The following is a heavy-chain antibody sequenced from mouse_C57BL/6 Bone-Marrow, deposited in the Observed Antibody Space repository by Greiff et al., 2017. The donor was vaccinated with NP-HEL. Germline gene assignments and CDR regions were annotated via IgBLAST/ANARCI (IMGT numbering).Heavy chain of an antibody. D-gene: IGHD4-1*01. Sequence: QVQLQQSGPELVKPGASVKISCKASGYAFSSSWMNWVKQRPGKGLEWIGRIYPGDGDTNYNGKFKGKATLTADKSSSTAYMQLSSLTSEDSAVYFCARELGRGCAYWGQGTLVTVSA. J-gene: IGHJ3*01. CDR3: ARELGRGCAY. CDR1: GYAFSSSW. CDR2: IYPGDGDT. V-gene: IGHV1-82*01.